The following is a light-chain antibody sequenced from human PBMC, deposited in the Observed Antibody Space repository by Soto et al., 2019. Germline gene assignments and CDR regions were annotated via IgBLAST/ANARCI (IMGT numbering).Light chain of an antibody. CDR3: QHYNSYSEA. CDR1: QSISSW. V-gene: IGKV1-5*01. CDR2: DVS. J-gene: IGKJ1*01. Sequence: DIQMTHSPSTLSASVGDRVTITFRASQSISSWLAWYQQKPGKAPKLLIYDVSSLESGVPSRFSGSGSGTEFTLTISSLQPDDFATYYCQHYNSYSEAFGQGTKVDI.